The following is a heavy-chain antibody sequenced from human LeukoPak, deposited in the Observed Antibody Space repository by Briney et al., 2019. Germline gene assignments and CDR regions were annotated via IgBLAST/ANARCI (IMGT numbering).Heavy chain of an antibody. Sequence: GGPLRLSCAASGFTSSNYAMSWVRQAPGRGLEWVSSISGSGDGTYYADSVKGRFTISRDNSKNTLYLQMNSLTAEDTAVYFCAKSDCSDAGCYLLDYWGQGTLVTVSS. CDR2: ISGSGDGT. J-gene: IGHJ4*02. D-gene: IGHD2-15*01. CDR3: AKSDCSDAGCYLLDY. CDR1: GFTSSNYA. V-gene: IGHV3-23*01.